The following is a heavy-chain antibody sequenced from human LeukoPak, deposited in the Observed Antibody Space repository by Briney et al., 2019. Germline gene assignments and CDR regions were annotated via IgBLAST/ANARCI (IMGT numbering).Heavy chain of an antibody. D-gene: IGHD3-22*01. CDR2: IYNSGST. CDR3: ARHYYDSSGYLRSFDH. CDR1: GTSISGYY. J-gene: IGHJ4*02. V-gene: IGHV4-59*08. Sequence: SETLSLTCIVSGTSISGYYWSWIRRPPGKGLEWIGYIYNSGSTNYNPSLKSRVTMSTDTPKKQISLKLSSVTAADTAVYYCARHYYDSSGYLRSFDHWGQGTLVTVSS.